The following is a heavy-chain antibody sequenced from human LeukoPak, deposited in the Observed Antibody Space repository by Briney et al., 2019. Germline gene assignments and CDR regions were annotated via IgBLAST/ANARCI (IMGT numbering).Heavy chain of an antibody. J-gene: IGHJ4*02. CDR3: VKDCGLGGERDH. CDR1: GFIFNRYA. D-gene: IGHD3-16*01. V-gene: IGHV3-23*01. Sequence: GGSLRLSCAASGFIFNRYAMSWVRQGPGKGLEWVSFISGSGESTYYVDSVKGRFTISRDNSKNTVSLQMNSLRTEDTGVYYCVKDCGLGGERDHWGQGTLVTVAS. CDR2: ISGSGEST.